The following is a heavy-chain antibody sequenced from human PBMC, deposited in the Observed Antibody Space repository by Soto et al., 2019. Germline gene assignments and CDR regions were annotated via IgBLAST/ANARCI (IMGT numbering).Heavy chain of an antibody. CDR2: LYYGGST. J-gene: IGHJ4*02. CDR3: ATHQVLTVTTIDF. CDR1: GDSISSSSYY. V-gene: IGHV4-39*01. Sequence: SETLSLTCTVSGDSISSSSYYWGWIRQPPGKGLEWIGSLYYGGSTYYNPSLKSRVTMSVDTSKDQFSLNLSSVTAADTAVYYCATHQVLTVTTIDFWGQGTLVTVSS. D-gene: IGHD4-17*01.